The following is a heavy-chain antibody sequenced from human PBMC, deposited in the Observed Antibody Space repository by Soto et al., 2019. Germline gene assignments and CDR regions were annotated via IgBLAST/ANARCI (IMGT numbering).Heavy chain of an antibody. J-gene: IGHJ6*02. D-gene: IGHD5-18*01. CDR2: INSDGGTT. V-gene: IGHV3-74*01. CDR1: RFMFSSYC. CDR3: ARGSEHSYGYHYYGMDV. Sequence: PXESLSLSFAASRFMFSSYCMHWVRQAPGKGLVWVSRINSDGGTTTYADSVKGRFTISRDNAKNTLYLQMNSLRAEDTAVYYCARGSEHSYGYHYYGMDVWGQGTTVTVSS.